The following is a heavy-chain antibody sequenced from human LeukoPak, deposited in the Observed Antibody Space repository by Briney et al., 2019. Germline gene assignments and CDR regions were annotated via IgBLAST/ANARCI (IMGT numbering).Heavy chain of an antibody. D-gene: IGHD3-22*01. Sequence: GXGLEGVAVIWYDGSNKYYADSVKGRFTISRDNSKNTLYLQMNSLRAEDTAVYYCARNYDSSGIDYWGQGTLVTVSS. V-gene: IGHV3-33*01. CDR2: IWYDGSNK. CDR3: ARNYDSSGIDY. J-gene: IGHJ4*02.